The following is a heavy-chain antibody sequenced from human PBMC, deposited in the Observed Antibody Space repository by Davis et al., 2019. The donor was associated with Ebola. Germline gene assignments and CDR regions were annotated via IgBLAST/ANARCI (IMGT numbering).Heavy chain of an antibody. J-gene: IGHJ4*02. CDR3: ARGRWVAAAGPPLLYY. Sequence: GGSLRLSCAASGFTFSSYAMSWVRQAPGKGLEWVSAISGSGGSTYYADSVKGRFTISRDNSKKTLYLQMNSLRAEDTAVYYCARGRWVAAAGPPLLYYWGQGTLVTVSS. CDR2: ISGSGGST. D-gene: IGHD6-13*01. CDR1: GFTFSSYA. V-gene: IGHV3-23*01.